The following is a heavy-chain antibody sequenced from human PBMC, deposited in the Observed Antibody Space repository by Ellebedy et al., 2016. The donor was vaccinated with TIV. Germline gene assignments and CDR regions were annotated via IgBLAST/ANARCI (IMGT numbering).Heavy chain of an antibody. CDR2: ISWNSKSR. CDR1: GFTFVDYA. V-gene: IGHV3-9*01. D-gene: IGHD1-26*01. CDR3: AKDHSGGVGASLTWVDS. Sequence: SLKISCAGSGFTFVDYALHWVRQAPGKGLEWVSGISWNSKSRGYADSVKGRFTVSRDNAKNSLYLQMNSLRVEDTAFYYCAKDHSGGVGASLTWVDSWGQGTLVIVSS. J-gene: IGHJ5*01.